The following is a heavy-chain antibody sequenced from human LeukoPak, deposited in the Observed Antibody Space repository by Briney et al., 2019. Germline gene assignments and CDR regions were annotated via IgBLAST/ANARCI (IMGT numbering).Heavy chain of an antibody. CDR2: ISTVSTYT. CDR3: AIDGSGLYLYYYMDV. D-gene: IGHD6-25*01. CDR1: GFTFTDYS. Sequence: MSGGSLRLSCAPSGFTFTDYSMSWVRQAPGKGLEWVASISTVSTYTFYGDSVKGRFTISRDNAKNSLYLQMSYLTAEDTAVYYCAIDGSGLYLYYYMDVWGKGTTVTVSS. V-gene: IGHV3-21*06. J-gene: IGHJ6*03.